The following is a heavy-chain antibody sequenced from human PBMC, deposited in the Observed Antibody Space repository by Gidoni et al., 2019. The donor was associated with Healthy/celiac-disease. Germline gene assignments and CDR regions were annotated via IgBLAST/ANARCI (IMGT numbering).Heavy chain of an antibody. CDR2: IYYSGST. Sequence: QLQLQESGPGLVKPSETLSLTCTVSGGSISSSSYYWGWIRQPPGKGLEWIGSIYYSGSTYYNPSLKSRVTISVDTSKNQFSLKLSSVTAADTAVYYCARHVPGGFWSGYYFPYYMDVWGKGTTVTVSS. CDR1: GGSISSSSYY. CDR3: ARHVPGGFWSGYYFPYYMDV. D-gene: IGHD3-3*01. V-gene: IGHV4-39*01. J-gene: IGHJ6*03.